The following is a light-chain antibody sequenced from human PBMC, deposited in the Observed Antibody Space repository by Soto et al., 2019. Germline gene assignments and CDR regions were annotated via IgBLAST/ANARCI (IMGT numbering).Light chain of an antibody. V-gene: IGLV1-44*01. CDR3: AAWDDTLNGPI. Sequence: QSVLTQPPSASGTPGQRVTISCSGSSSNIGSNTVNWYQQLPGTAPKLLIYANIQRPSGVPDRFSGSKSGTSASLAISGLQSEDEADYSCAAWDDTLNGPIFAGGTKLTVL. CDR1: SSNIGSNT. J-gene: IGLJ2*01. CDR2: ANI.